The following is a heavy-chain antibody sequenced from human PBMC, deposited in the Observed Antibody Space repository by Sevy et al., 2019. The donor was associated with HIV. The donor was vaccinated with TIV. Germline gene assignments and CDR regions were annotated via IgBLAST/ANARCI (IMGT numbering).Heavy chain of an antibody. Sequence: GGSLRLSCAASGFTFSSYWMSWVRQAPGKGLEWVANIKQDGSEKYYVDSVKGRFTISRDNAKNSLYLQMNSLRAEDTAVYYCASSPYYDFWSGYYRPIDYWGQGTLVTVSS. CDR2: IKQDGSEK. D-gene: IGHD3-3*01. CDR3: ASSPYYDFWSGYYRPIDY. CDR1: GFTFSSYW. V-gene: IGHV3-7*01. J-gene: IGHJ4*02.